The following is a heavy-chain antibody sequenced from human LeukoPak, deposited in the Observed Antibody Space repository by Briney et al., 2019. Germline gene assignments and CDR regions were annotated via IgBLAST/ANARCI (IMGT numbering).Heavy chain of an antibody. Sequence: GGSLRLSCAASGFTFSSYAMSWVRQAPGKGLEWVAGISAGGSSTYYADSVKGRFTISRDNSKNMLYLQLNSLRAEDTAVYYCAKGDPPTYYDILTGQDYWGQGTLVTVSS. CDR3: AKGDPPTYYDILTGQDY. J-gene: IGHJ4*02. CDR1: GFTFSSYA. V-gene: IGHV3-23*01. D-gene: IGHD3-9*01. CDR2: ISAGGSST.